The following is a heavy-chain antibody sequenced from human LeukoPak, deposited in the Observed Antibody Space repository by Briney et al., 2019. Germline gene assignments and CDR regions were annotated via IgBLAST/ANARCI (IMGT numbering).Heavy chain of an antibody. CDR3: AKDPWLYGSGSYYMSSYFDY. J-gene: IGHJ4*02. CDR1: GGTFSSYA. D-gene: IGHD3-10*01. V-gene: IGHV1-69*13. Sequence: SVKVSCKASGGTFSSYAISWVRQAPGQGLEWMGGIIPIFGTANYAQKFQGRVTITADESTSTAYMELSSLRAEDTAVYYCAKDPWLYGSGSYYMSSYFDYWGQGTLVTVSS. CDR2: IIPIFGTA.